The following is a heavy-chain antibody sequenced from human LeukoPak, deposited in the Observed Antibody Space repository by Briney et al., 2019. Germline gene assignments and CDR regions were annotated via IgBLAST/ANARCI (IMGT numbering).Heavy chain of an antibody. D-gene: IGHD3-3*01. CDR2: ISGSGGST. Sequence: PGGSLRLSCTVSGLGFSTYAMSWVRQAPGKGLEWVSSISGSGGSTYYADSVKGRFTVSRDNSKNTVYLELNSLRAEDRAIYFCAKGGQNFDFWRFDYWGQGTLVTVSS. J-gene: IGHJ4*02. V-gene: IGHV3-23*01. CDR1: GLGFSTYA. CDR3: AKGGQNFDFWRFDY.